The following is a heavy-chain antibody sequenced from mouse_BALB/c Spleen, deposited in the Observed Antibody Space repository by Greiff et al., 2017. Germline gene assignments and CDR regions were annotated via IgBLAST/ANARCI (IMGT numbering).Heavy chain of an antibody. CDR2: TDPENGDT. CDR3: NPYDYEDY. D-gene: IGHD2-4*01. V-gene: IGHV14-4*02. Sequence: VQLQQSGAELVRSGASVKLSCTASGFNIKDYYMHWVKQRPEQGLEWIGWTDPENGDTEYAPKFQGKATMTADTSSNTAYLQLSSLTSEDTAVYYCNPYDYEDYWGQGTTLTVSS. J-gene: IGHJ2*01. CDR1: GFNIKDYY.